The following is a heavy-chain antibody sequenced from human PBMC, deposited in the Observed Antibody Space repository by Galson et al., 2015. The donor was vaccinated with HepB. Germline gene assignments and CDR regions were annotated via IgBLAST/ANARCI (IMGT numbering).Heavy chain of an antibody. CDR1: GYTFTRNS. J-gene: IGHJ4*02. CDR2: ISGYNGNT. Sequence: QSGAEVKEPGASVKVSCKASGYTFTRNSVSWVRQAPGQGLEWMGWISGYNGNTNYAQKFKGRVTMTTDTSTSTAYMDLTSLTSDDTAVYYCARDLRHYDFWSGYYRGPLGYWGQGTLVTVSS. V-gene: IGHV1-18*01. D-gene: IGHD3-3*01. CDR3: ARDLRHYDFWSGYYRGPLGY.